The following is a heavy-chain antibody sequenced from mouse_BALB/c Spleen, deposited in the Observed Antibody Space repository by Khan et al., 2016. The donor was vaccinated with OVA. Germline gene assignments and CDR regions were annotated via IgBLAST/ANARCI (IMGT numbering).Heavy chain of an antibody. Sequence: QVQLQQSGAELVRPGVSVKISCKGSGYTFTDFAMHWVKQSHAKSLEWIGVISTYYGDANYNQKFKGKATMTVDKSSSTAYMELARLTSEESAIYYCARGNGNYRFAYWGQGTLVTVSA. CDR1: GYTFTDFA. D-gene: IGHD2-1*01. CDR3: ARGNGNYRFAY. J-gene: IGHJ3*01. CDR2: ISTYYGDA. V-gene: IGHV1S137*01.